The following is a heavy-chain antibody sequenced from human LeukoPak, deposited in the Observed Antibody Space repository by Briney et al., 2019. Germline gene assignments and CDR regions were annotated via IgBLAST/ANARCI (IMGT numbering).Heavy chain of an antibody. Sequence: SHPLSHPCAISGHRVSSNNVAWHWTRQSPSRGLEWLGRTFYRSKWYFDYAESVKSRITIYPDTSKNQFSLQLKSVTPEDTAVYYCAQGWDLNSWGQGTLVTVSS. CDR1: GHRVSSNNVA. V-gene: IGHV6-1*01. CDR3: AQGWDLNS. D-gene: IGHD1-26*01. CDR2: TFYRSKWYF. J-gene: IGHJ4*02.